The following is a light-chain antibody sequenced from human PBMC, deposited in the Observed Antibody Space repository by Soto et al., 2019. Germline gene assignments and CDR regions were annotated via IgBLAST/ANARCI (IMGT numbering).Light chain of an antibody. CDR2: DAS. Sequence: EIVVTQSPSTLCFSPWERSTLSCRASQSVSSYLAWYQQKPGQAPRLLIYDASNRATGIPARFSGSGSGTDFTLTISSLEPEDFAVYYCQQRSNWLFTFGPGTKVDIK. CDR1: QSVSSY. CDR3: QQRSNWLFT. J-gene: IGKJ3*01. V-gene: IGKV3-11*01.